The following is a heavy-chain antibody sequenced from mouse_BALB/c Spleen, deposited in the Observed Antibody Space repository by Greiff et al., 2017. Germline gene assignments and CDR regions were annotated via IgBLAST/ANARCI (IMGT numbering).Heavy chain of an antibody. CDR1: GYTFSSYW. Sequence: VQLQQSGAELMKPGASVKISCKATGYTFSSYWIEWVKQRPGHGLEWIGEILPGSGSTNYNEKFKGKATFTADTSSNTAYMQLSSLTSEDSAVYYCTRTPLYYYGSSYDDYYAMDYWGQGTSVTVSS. J-gene: IGHJ4*01. D-gene: IGHD1-1*01. CDR3: TRTPLYYYGSSYDDYYAMDY. CDR2: ILPGSGST. V-gene: IGHV1-9*01.